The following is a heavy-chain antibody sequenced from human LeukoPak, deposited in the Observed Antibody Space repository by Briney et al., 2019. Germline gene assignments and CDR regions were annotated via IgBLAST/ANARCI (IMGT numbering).Heavy chain of an antibody. Sequence: PGGSLRLSCAASGFTFSSYWMSWVRQAPGKGLEWVSAISGSGGSTYYADSVKGRFTISRDNSKNTLYLQMNSLRAEDTAVYYCAKDGGDPMIVVVMTYYFDYWGQGTLVTVSS. D-gene: IGHD3-22*01. CDR1: GFTFSSYW. J-gene: IGHJ4*02. CDR3: AKDGGDPMIVVVMTYYFDY. CDR2: ISGSGGST. V-gene: IGHV3-23*01.